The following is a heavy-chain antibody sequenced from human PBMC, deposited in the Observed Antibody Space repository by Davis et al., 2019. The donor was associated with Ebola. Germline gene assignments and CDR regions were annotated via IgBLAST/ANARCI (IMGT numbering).Heavy chain of an antibody. J-gene: IGHJ4*02. CDR2: INPNSGGT. V-gene: IGHV1-2*04. CDR3: ARVTNLLPTYFDY. Sequence: ASVKVSCKASGYTFTGYYMHWVRQAPGQGLEWMGWINPNSGGTNYAQKFQGWVTMTRDTSISTAYMELSRLRSDDTAVYYCARVTNLLPTYFDYWGQGTLVTVSS. D-gene: IGHD4-11*01. CDR1: GYTFTGYY.